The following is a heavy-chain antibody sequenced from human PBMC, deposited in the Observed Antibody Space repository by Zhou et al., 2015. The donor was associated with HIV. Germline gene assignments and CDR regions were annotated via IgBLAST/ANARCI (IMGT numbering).Heavy chain of an antibody. CDR1: GGTFSSYA. CDR2: IIPIFGTA. D-gene: IGHD1-7*01. CDR3: ARGDAGTTLEIYYYYMDV. Sequence: QVQLVQSGAEVKKPGSSVKVSCKASGGTFSSYAISWVRQAPGQGLEWMGGIIPIFGTANYAQKFQGRVTITADESTSTAYMELSSLRSEDTAVYYCARGDAGTTLEIYYYYMDVWGKGTTVTVSS. J-gene: IGHJ6*03. V-gene: IGHV1-69*01.